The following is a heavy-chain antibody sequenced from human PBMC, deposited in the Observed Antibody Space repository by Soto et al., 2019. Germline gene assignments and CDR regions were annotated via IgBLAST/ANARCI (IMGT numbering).Heavy chain of an antibody. CDR1: GYTFTIYP. CDR2: INAGNGDT. V-gene: IGHV1-3*01. Sequence: ASVKVSCKASGYTFTIYPMHWVRQAPGQGLEWMGWINAGNGDTKYSQKFQGRVTITRDTSASTAYMELSSLRSEDTAVYYCARDWAHYDSSGPGDYWGQGTLVTVSS. J-gene: IGHJ4*02. CDR3: ARDWAHYDSSGPGDY. D-gene: IGHD3-22*01.